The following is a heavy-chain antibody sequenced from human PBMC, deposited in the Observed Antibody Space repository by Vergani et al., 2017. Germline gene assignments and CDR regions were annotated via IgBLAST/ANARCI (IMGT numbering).Heavy chain of an antibody. CDR3: ARRGRVHWYFDL. CDR2: INPNSGGT. J-gene: IGHJ2*01. D-gene: IGHD3-10*01. Sequence: QVQLVQSGAEVKKPGSSVKVSCKASGGTFSSYAISWVRQAPGQGLEWMGWINPNSGGTNYAQKFQGRVTMTRDTSISTAYMELSRLRSDDTAVYYCARRGRVHWYFDLWGRGTLVTVSS. V-gene: IGHV1-2*02. CDR1: GGTFSSYA.